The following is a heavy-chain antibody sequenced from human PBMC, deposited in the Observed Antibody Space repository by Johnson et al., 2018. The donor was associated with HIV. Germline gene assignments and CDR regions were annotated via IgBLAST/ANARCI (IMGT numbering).Heavy chain of an antibody. CDR1: GFTFSSYW. J-gene: IGHJ3*02. CDR2: IRQDGSEK. V-gene: IGHV3-7*01. Sequence: VQLVESGGGLVQPGGSLRLSCAASGFTFSSYWMSWVRQAPGKGLEWVANIRQDGSEKHYVDSVKGRFTISRDNAKNSLYLQMNSLRPQDTAVYYCARTRQGAFDIWGQGTMVTVSS. CDR3: ARTRQGAFDI.